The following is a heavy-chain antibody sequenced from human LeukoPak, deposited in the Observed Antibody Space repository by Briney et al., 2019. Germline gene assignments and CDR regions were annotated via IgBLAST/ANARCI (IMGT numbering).Heavy chain of an antibody. CDR1: GYTFTTYY. D-gene: IGHD6-19*01. CDR3: ARDGVAGTYYFDY. V-gene: IGHV1-46*01. Sequence: ASVKVSCKASGYTFTTYYMHWVRQAPGQGLEWMGMISPSGGSTSYPQKFQGRVTMTRDTSTSIVYMELNSLISEDTAVYSCARDGVAGTYYFDYWGQGTLVTVSS. CDR2: ISPSGGST. J-gene: IGHJ4*02.